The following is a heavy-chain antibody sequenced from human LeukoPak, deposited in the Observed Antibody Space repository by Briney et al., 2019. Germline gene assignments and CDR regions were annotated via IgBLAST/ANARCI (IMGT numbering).Heavy chain of an antibody. CDR2: INPSGGST. Sequence: ASVKVSCKASGYTFTSYCMHWVRQAPGQGLEWMGIINPSGGSTSYEQKFQGRVTMIRDTSTSTVYMELSSLRSEDTAVYYCARDMLVPAAPQISWFDPWGQGTLVTVSS. D-gene: IGHD2-2*01. V-gene: IGHV1-46*01. CDR3: ARDMLVPAAPQISWFDP. J-gene: IGHJ5*02. CDR1: GYTFTSYC.